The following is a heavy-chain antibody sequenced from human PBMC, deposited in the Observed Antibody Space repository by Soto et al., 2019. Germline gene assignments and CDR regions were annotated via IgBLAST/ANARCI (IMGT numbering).Heavy chain of an antibody. J-gene: IGHJ4*02. CDR1: GWSFSGYY. V-gene: IGHV4-34*01. D-gene: IGHD5-18*01. Sequence: SETLSLTCAFYGWSFSGYYWSWIRQPPGKGLEWIGEINHSGSTNYNPSLKSRVTMSVDTSKNQFSLKLNSVTAADTAVYYCASQALDTAIFDYWGQGTLVTVSS. CDR3: ASQALDTAIFDY. CDR2: INHSGST.